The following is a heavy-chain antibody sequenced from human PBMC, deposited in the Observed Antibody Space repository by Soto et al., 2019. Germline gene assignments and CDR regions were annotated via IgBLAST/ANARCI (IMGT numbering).Heavy chain of an antibody. D-gene: IGHD3-3*01. CDR3: ARVRSLEPWYY. V-gene: IGHV2-5*02. CDR1: GFSLSTSGVG. J-gene: IGHJ4*02. CDR2: IYWDDDK. Sequence: QITLKESGPTLVKPTQTLTLTCTFSGFSLSTSGVGVGWIRQPPGKALAWLALIYWDDDKRYSPSLKSRLTTTKDTAKTQVVLTMTNMDPVDTATYYCARVRSLEPWYYWGQGTLVTVSS.